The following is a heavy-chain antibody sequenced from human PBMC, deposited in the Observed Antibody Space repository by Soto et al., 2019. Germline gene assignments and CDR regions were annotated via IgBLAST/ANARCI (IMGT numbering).Heavy chain of an antibody. Sequence: XETRSRSCVVYGRCFSVYYESGIRQPPGKGLEWRGEITHRGSTRYNPSLKSRVTISVDTSKNQFSLKLSSVTAAETAVYYCATAHPHIVVVPAAIPGWFDPWGQGTLVIVSS. CDR2: ITHRGST. CDR1: GRCFSVYY. CDR3: ATAHPHIVVVPAAIPGWFDP. D-gene: IGHD2-2*02. J-gene: IGHJ5*02. V-gene: IGHV4-34*01.